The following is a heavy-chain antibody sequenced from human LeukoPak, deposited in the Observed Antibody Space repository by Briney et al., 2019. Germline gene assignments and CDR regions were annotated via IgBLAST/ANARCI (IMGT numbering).Heavy chain of an antibody. CDR2: IYPDDSDT. Sequence: GESLQISCEASGYNFPNYWIGWGRPLPGRGLEWMGNIYPDDSDTRYSPSFQGQVTFSADKSISTAYLQWSSLKASDTAMYYCARPGYCSGNSCHYNGMDVWGQGTTVTVSS. CDR3: ARPGYCSGNSCHYNGMDV. J-gene: IGHJ6*02. CDR1: GYNFPNYW. V-gene: IGHV5-51*01. D-gene: IGHD2-15*01.